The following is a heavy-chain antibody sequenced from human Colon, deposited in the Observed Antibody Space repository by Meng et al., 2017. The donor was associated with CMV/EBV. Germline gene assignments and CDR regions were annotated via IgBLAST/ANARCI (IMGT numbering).Heavy chain of an antibody. CDR1: GFTVSSKY. V-gene: IGHV3-66*02. Sequence: GESLKISCVASGFTVSSKYMSWVRQPRGEGLQWISVIHGAGDTYDADAVKGRFTVSIDRSKNRVYLQMNSLRPEDTAVYYCARAGMGGYVVRGVNGYYYGMDVWGQGTTVTVSS. D-gene: IGHD3-10*01. CDR3: ARAGMGGYVVRGVNGYYYGMDV. J-gene: IGHJ6*02. CDR2: IHGAGDT.